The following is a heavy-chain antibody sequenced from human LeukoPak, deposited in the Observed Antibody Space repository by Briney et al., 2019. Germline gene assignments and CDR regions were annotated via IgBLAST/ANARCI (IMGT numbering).Heavy chain of an antibody. CDR3: AGHYYDSSEAFDI. Sequence: ASEKVSCKASGGTFSSYAISWVRQAPGQGLEWMGWINAGNGNTKYSQKFQGRVTITRDTSASTAYMELSSLRSEDTAVYYCAGHYYDSSEAFDIWGQGTMVTVSS. CDR1: GGTFSSYA. J-gene: IGHJ3*02. D-gene: IGHD3-22*01. CDR2: INAGNGNT. V-gene: IGHV1-3*01.